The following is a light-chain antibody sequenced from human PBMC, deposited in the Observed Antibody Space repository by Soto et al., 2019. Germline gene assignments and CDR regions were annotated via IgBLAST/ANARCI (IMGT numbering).Light chain of an antibody. CDR1: QAIGTD. CDR3: VQHYSYPLT. CDR2: EAS. V-gene: IGKV1-17*01. J-gene: IGKJ4*01. Sequence: DIQMTQSPSSLSASVADRVTITCRASQAIGTDLGWYQQKPGKAPERLIYEASVLQSGVPSRFSGSGSGTEFTLTVSSLQPEDFATDYCVQHYSYPLTFGGGTKVEIK.